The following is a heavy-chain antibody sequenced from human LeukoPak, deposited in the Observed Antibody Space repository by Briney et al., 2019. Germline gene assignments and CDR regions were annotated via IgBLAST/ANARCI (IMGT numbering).Heavy chain of an antibody. Sequence: PGGSLRLSCAASGFTCSSYGMHWVRQAPGKGLEWVAFIRYDGSNKYYADSVKGRFTISRDNSKNTLYLQMNSLRAEDTAVYYCAKDKGFGYYYYMDVWGKGTTVTISS. D-gene: IGHD3-10*01. V-gene: IGHV3-30*02. J-gene: IGHJ6*03. CDR2: IRYDGSNK. CDR3: AKDKGFGYYYYMDV. CDR1: GFTCSSYG.